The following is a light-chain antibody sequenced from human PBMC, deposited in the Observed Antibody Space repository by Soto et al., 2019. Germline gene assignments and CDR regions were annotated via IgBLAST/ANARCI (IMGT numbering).Light chain of an antibody. CDR3: QQYGSSWT. V-gene: IGKV3-20*01. Sequence: EIVLTQSPGTLSLSPGERATLSCRASQSVSSNLAWYQQKPGQAPRLLIYGASSRATGIPDRISGSGSGTDFTLTISRLEAEDFAVYYCQQYGSSWTFGQGTKVEIK. J-gene: IGKJ1*01. CDR1: QSVSSN. CDR2: GAS.